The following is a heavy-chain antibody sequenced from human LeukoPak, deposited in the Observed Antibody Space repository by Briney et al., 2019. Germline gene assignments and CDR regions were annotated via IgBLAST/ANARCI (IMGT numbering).Heavy chain of an antibody. CDR1: GGSISSYY. CDR2: IYYSGST. D-gene: IGHD3-10*01. Sequence: SETLSLTCTVSGGSISSYYWSWIRQPPGKGLEWIGYIYYSGSTNYNPSLKSRVTILVDTSKNQFSLKLSSVTAADTAVYYCASNYYGPGSPFDYWGQGTLVTVSS. J-gene: IGHJ4*02. V-gene: IGHV4-59*01. CDR3: ASNYYGPGSPFDY.